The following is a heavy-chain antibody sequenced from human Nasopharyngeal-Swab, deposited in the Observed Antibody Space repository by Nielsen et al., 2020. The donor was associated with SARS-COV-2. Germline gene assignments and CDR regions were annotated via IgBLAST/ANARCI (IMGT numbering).Heavy chain of an antibody. CDR1: GGSISSGGYS. D-gene: IGHD4-11*01. V-gene: IGHV4-30-2*02. CDR3: ATSTTSDAFDI. Sequence: SETLSLTCAVSGGSISSGGYSWSWIRQPPGKGLEWIGYIYHSGSTYYNPSLKSRVTISVDRSKNQFSLKLSSVTAADTAVYYCATSTTSDAFDIWGQGTMVTVSS. CDR2: IYHSGST. J-gene: IGHJ3*02.